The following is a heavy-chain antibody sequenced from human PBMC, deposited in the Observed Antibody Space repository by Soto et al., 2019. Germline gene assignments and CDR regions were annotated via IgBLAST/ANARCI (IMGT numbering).Heavy chain of an antibody. CDR2: ISAYNGNT. V-gene: IGHV1-18*01. CDR1: GYTFTSYG. J-gene: IGHJ6*02. D-gene: IGHD3-3*01. CDR3: ARGVGGITICGVPAHLYGMDV. Sequence: ASVKVSCKASGYTFTSYGISWVRQAPGQGLEWMGWISAYNGNTNYAQKLQGRVTMTTDTSTSTAYMELRSLRSDDTAVYYCARGVGGITICGVPAHLYGMDVWGQGTTVTVSS.